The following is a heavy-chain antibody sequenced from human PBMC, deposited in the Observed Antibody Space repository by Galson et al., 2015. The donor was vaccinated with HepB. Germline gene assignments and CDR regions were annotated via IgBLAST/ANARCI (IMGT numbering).Heavy chain of an antibody. Sequence: SVKVSCKASGYTFTYRYLHWVRQAPGQALEWMGWITPFNGNTNYAQKFQDRVTITRDRSMSTAYMELSSLRSEDTAMYYCASNSGSYLDAFDIWGQGTMVTVSS. CDR3: ASNSGSYLDAFDI. CDR2: ITPFNGNT. D-gene: IGHD1-26*01. J-gene: IGHJ3*02. V-gene: IGHV1-45*02. CDR1: GYTFTYRY.